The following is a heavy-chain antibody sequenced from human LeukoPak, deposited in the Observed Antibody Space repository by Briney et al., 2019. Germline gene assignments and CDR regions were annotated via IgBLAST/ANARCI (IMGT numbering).Heavy chain of an antibody. CDR3: AKDFEGFCGGDCYSIDF. V-gene: IGHV3-30*18. Sequence: PGRSLRLSCAASGFTFSSYGMHWVRQAPGKGLEWVALISYDGSNKYYADSVRGRFTISRDNSKNTLYLQMNSLRPEDTAVYYCAKDFEGFCGGDCYSIDFWGQGTLATVSS. CDR2: ISYDGSNK. J-gene: IGHJ4*02. D-gene: IGHD2-21*02. CDR1: GFTFSSYG.